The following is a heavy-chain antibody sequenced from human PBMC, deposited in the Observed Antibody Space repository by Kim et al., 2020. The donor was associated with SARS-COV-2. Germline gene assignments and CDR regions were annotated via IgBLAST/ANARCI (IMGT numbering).Heavy chain of an antibody. CDR3: ARIVAVAPRYFDY. V-gene: IGHV4-4*07. J-gene: IGHJ4*02. D-gene: IGHD6-19*01. Sequence: TPPLDSRFTMSVDTSQNQCSLKLGSMTTADTAVYYCARIVAVAPRYFDYWGQGILVTVSS.